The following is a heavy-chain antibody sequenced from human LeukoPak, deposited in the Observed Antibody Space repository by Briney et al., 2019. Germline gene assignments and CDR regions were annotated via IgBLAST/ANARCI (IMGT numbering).Heavy chain of an antibody. D-gene: IGHD3-22*01. CDR1: GGSISSYY. J-gene: IGHJ6*03. CDR2: IYYSGST. CDR3: ARVPYDSSGYYLGYYYYYMDV. V-gene: IGHV4-59*01. Sequence: SETLSLTCTVSGGSISSYYWSWIRQPPGKGLEWIGYIYYSGSTNYNPSLKSRVTISVDTSKNQFSLKLSSVTAADTAVYYCARVPYDSSGYYLGYYYYYMDVWGKGTTVTVSS.